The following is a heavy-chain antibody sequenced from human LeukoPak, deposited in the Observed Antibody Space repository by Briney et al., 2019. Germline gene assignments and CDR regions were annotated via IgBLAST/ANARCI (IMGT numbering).Heavy chain of an antibody. CDR1: GFTFSSYG. CDR2: ISYDGSNK. Sequence: PGRTLRLSCAASGFTFSSYGMHWVRQAPGKGLEWVAVISYDGSNKYYADSVKGRFTISRDNSKNTLYLQMNSLRAEDTAVYYCAKDFEELWYGILTGCYFDYWGQGTLVTVSS. V-gene: IGHV3-30*18. CDR3: AKDFEELWYGILTGCYFDY. J-gene: IGHJ4*02. D-gene: IGHD3-9*01.